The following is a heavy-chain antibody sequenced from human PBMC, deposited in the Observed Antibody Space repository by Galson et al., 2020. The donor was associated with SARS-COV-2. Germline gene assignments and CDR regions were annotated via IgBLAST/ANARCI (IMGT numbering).Heavy chain of an antibody. Sequence: SVKVSCKASGDTFSNYTINWVRQAPGQGLEWMGRIIPLLRVANYEEKFMGRVTITADRSTTTAYLEVRGLTFEDTAVYYCARALFSTTWDDEIRYFDSWGQGTLVTVSS. CDR3: ARALFSTTWDDEIRYFDS. CDR2: IIPLLRVA. D-gene: IGHD1-26*01. V-gene: IGHV1-69*02. CDR1: GDTFSNYT. J-gene: IGHJ4*02.